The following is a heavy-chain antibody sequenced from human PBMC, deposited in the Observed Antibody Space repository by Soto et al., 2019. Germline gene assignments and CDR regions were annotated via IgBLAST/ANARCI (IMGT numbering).Heavy chain of an antibody. CDR1: GGSISGYY. D-gene: IGHD3-22*01. CDR3: ARGEIRGYDY. CDR2: IYASGRT. Sequence: QGQLQESGPGLVRPSETLSLTCSVSGGSISGYYWSWIRQPAGKGLEWVGRIYASGRTNYAPSLQSRVTLSLDTSENQFSLRLISVTAADTAIYYCARGEIRGYDYWGQGTLVTVS. V-gene: IGHV4-4*07. J-gene: IGHJ4*02.